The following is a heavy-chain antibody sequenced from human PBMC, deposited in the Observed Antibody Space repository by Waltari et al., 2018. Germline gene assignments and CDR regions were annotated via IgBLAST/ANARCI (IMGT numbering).Heavy chain of an antibody. Sequence: EVQLVESGGGLVQPGRSLRLSCAASGFTFDDYAMHWVRQAPGKGLEWVSGISWNSGSIGYADSVKGRFTISRDNAKNSLYLQMNSLRAEDMALYYCAKGGLGWGSEYFDYWGQGTLVTVSS. V-gene: IGHV3-9*03. D-gene: IGHD7-27*01. CDR2: ISWNSGSI. CDR1: GFTFDDYA. CDR3: AKGGLGWGSEYFDY. J-gene: IGHJ4*02.